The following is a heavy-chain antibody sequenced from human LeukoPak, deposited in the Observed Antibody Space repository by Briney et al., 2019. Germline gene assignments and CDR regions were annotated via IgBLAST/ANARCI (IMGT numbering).Heavy chain of an antibody. CDR3: ARDRPGEYFDWLLGNDY. J-gene: IGHJ4*02. CDR2: INPRGDSSGKSR. CDR1: GYTFSSYY. Sequence: ASVKVSCKASGYTFSSYYMHWVRQAPGQGLEWMGIINPRGDSSGKSRSYAQKFQGRVTMTRDMSTRTVYMELSSLRSEDTAVYYCARDRPGEYFDWLLGNDYWGQGTLVTVSS. V-gene: IGHV1-46*01. D-gene: IGHD3-9*01.